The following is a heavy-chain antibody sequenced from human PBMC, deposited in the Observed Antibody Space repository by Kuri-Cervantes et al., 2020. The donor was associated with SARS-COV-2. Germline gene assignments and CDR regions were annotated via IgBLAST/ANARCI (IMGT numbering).Heavy chain of an antibody. V-gene: IGHV3-23*01. CDR3: ARVSRSGYLDY. CDR2: ISGSGGST. Sequence: GESLKISCAASGFTFSSYAMSWVRQAPGKGLERVSAISGSGGSTYYADSVKGRFTISRDNSKNTLYLQMNSLRAEDTAVYYCARVSRSGYLDYWGQGTLVTVSS. J-gene: IGHJ4*02. D-gene: IGHD3-3*01. CDR1: GFTFSSYA.